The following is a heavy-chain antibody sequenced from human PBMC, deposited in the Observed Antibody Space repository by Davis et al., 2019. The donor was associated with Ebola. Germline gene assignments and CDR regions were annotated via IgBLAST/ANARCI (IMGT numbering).Heavy chain of an antibody. V-gene: IGHV1-8*03. Sequence: ASVKVSCKASGYTFTSYDINWVRQATGQGLEWMGWMNPNSGNTGYAQKFQGRVTITRNTSISTAYMELSSLRSEDTAVYYCATGILWSGYRDAFDIWGQGTMVTVSS. D-gene: IGHD3-3*01. CDR2: MNPNSGNT. J-gene: IGHJ3*02. CDR3: ATGILWSGYRDAFDI. CDR1: GYTFTSYD.